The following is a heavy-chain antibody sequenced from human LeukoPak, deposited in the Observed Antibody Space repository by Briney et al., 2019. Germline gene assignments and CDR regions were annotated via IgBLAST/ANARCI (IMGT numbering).Heavy chain of an antibody. CDR3: ARGEVVPAARGGGNWFDP. Sequence: SETLSLTCAVYGGSFSGYYWSWIRQPPGKGLEWIGEINHSGSTNYNPSLKSRVTISVDTSKNQFSLKLSSVTAADTAVYYCARGEVVPAARGGGNWFDPWGQGTLVTVSS. CDR1: GGSFSGYY. J-gene: IGHJ5*02. CDR2: INHSGST. D-gene: IGHD2-2*01. V-gene: IGHV4-34*01.